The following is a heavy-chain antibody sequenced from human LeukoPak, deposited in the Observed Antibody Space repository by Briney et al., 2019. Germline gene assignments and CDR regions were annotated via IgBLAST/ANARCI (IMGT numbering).Heavy chain of an antibody. CDR3: TRQEAMIVSPRVYYYYYMDV. V-gene: IGHV3-48*01. Sequence: GGSLRLSCAASGFTFSSYSMNWVRQAPGKGLEWVSVKGRFTISRDNAKNSLYLQMNSLRAEDTAVYYCTRQEAMIVSPRVYYYYYMDVWGKGTTVTISS. J-gene: IGHJ6*03. CDR1: GFTFSSYS. D-gene: IGHD3-22*01.